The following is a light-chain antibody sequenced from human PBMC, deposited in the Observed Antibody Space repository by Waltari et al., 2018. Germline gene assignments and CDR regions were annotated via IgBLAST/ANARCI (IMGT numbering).Light chain of an antibody. Sequence: QSALTQPHSVSGSPGQSVTISCTGTSSDVGGYNYVSWYQQHPGKAPKLMIYDVTKRPSGVPDRFSGSKSGNTASLTISGLQAEDEADYYCCSYAGIFTLYVFGAGTKVTVL. CDR2: DVT. V-gene: IGLV2-11*01. CDR3: CSYAGIFTLYV. J-gene: IGLJ1*01. CDR1: SSDVGGYNY.